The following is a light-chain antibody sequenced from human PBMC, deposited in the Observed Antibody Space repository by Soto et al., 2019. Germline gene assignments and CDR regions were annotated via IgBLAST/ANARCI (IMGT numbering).Light chain of an antibody. CDR1: QSISSY. V-gene: IGKV1-39*01. CDR3: QQYNNWPPFT. J-gene: IGKJ3*01. CDR2: AAS. Sequence: DIQMTQSPSSLSASVGDRVTITCRASQSISSYLNWYQQKPGKAPKLLIYAASSLQSGVPSRFSGSGSGTEFTLTISSLQSEDFAVYHCQQYNNWPPFTFGPGTKVDIK.